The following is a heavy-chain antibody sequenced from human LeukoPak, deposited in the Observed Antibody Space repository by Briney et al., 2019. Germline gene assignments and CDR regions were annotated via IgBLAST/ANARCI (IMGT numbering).Heavy chain of an antibody. Sequence: SETLSLTCAVDGGSFSGYYWSWIRQPPGKGLEWIGEINHRGSANYDPSLKSRVAISVDTSKNHFSLKLSSVTAADTAVYYCARGNWNHWYFDLWGRGTLVTVSS. CDR3: ARGNWNHWYFDL. V-gene: IGHV4-34*01. J-gene: IGHJ2*01. CDR1: GGSFSGYY. D-gene: IGHD1-1*01. CDR2: INHRGSA.